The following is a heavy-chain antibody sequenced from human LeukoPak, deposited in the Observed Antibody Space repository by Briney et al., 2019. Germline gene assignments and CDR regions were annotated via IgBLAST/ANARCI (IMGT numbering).Heavy chain of an antibody. Sequence: PGGSLRLSCAASGFNFSNYAMSWVRQAPGKGLEWIGEIHHSGSTNYNPSLKSRVTISVDKSRNQFSLKLSSVTAADTAVYYCARECRDGYNPRAGGNWFDPWGQGTLVTASS. J-gene: IGHJ5*02. CDR2: IHHSGST. V-gene: IGHV4-4*02. CDR3: ARECRDGYNPRAGGNWFDP. CDR1: GFNFSNYA. D-gene: IGHD5-24*01.